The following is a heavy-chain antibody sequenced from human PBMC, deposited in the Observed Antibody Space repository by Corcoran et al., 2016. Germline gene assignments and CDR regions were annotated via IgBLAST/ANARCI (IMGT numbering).Heavy chain of an antibody. CDR1: GYTFTSYY. CDR3: ARDKGSSYGGGWFDP. CDR2: INPSGGST. J-gene: IGHJ5*02. D-gene: IGHD6-13*01. Sequence: QVQLVQSGAEVKKPGASVKVSCKASGYTFTSYYMHWVRQAPGQGLEWMGIINPSGGSTSYAQKFQGRVTMTRDTSTSTVYMELSSLRSEDTAVYSCARDKGSSYGGGWFDPWGQGTLVTVSS. V-gene: IGHV1-46*01.